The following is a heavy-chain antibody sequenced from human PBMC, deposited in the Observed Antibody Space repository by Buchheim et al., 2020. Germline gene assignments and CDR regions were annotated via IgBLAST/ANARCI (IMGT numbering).Heavy chain of an antibody. D-gene: IGHD4-17*01. V-gene: IGHV3-48*02. CDR3: ARAVLAGGESGHGMDV. J-gene: IGHJ6*02. Sequence: EVQLVESGGGLLQPGGFQRLTCVASGFSFSDYSMNWVRQAPGKGLEWVAYISTTRVTMYYAESMKGRFTISRDNAENSVYLEMNDLRDEDTALYYCARAVLAGGESGHGMDVWGQGTT. CDR2: ISTTRVTM. CDR1: GFSFSDYS.